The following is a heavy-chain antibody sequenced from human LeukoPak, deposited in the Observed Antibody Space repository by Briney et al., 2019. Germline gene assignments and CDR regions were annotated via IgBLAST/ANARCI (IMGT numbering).Heavy chain of an antibody. CDR2: ISSYNGNT. CDR3: AKGQWLVRYYYYGMDV. Sequence: GASVKVSCKDSGYTFTSYGISWVRQAPGQGLEWMGWISSYNGNTNYAQKLQGRATMTTDTSTSTAYMELRSLRSDDTAVYYCAKGQWLVRYYYYGMDVWGQGTTVTVSS. D-gene: IGHD6-19*01. J-gene: IGHJ6*02. CDR1: GYTFTSYG. V-gene: IGHV1-18*01.